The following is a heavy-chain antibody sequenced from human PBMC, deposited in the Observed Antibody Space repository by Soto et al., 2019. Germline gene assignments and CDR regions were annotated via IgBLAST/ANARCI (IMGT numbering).Heavy chain of an antibody. CDR2: ISTSGDST. D-gene: IGHD2-2*01. CDR1: WFTFVGLA. J-gene: IGHJ4*02. V-gene: IGHV3-23*01. CDR3: AINSRYCSSTSCYAD. Sequence: PGVLIRLCYAAAWFTFVGLAMSCIRKAPGKGLEWVSGISTSGDSTYYADSVKGRFTISRDNSKDTLYLQMNSLRAGDTAVYYCAINSRYCSSTSCYADWGQGTLVTVSS.